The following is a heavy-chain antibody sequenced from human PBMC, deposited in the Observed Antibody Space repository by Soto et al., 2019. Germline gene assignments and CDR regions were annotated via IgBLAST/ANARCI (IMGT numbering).Heavy chain of an antibody. D-gene: IGHD1-1*01. CDR3: ARVERGTATTVVDAFDI. CDR2: MSHSGGT. V-gene: IGHV4-34*01. CDR1: GGSVNSGNYY. Sequence: QVQLQQWGAGLLKPSETLSLTCAVFGGSVNSGNYYWSWIRQPPGKGLEWFGEMSHSGGTHFNPSLKSRVTISEDTSKNQFSLKMSSVTAADPALYYCARVERGTATTVVDAFDIWGPGTMVTVSS. J-gene: IGHJ3*02.